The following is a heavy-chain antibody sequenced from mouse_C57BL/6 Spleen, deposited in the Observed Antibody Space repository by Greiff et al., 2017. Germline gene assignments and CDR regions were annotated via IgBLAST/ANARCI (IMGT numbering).Heavy chain of an antibody. J-gene: IGHJ4*01. CDR2: IYPGDGDT. CDR3: ARDGGDAMDY. V-gene: IGHV1-82*01. Sequence: VQLQQSGPELVKPGASVKISCTASGYAFSSSWMNWVKQRPGKGLEWIGRIYPGDGDTNYNGKFKGKATLTADKSSSTAYMQLSSLTSEDSAVXFCARDGGDAMDYWGQGTSVTVSS. CDR1: GYAFSSSW. D-gene: IGHD2-3*01.